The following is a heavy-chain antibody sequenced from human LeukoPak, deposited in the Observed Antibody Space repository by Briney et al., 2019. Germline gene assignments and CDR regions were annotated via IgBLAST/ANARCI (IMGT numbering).Heavy chain of an antibody. CDR3: ARHGGVVRGEGSDAFDI. Sequence: SETLSLTCTVSGGPISGSYWNWIRQSPGKGLEWIGYVYKTGSASYNPSLKTRVTISLDTSKNQFSLKLSSVTAADTAVYYCARHGGVVRGEGSDAFDIWGQGTMVTVSS. D-gene: IGHD3-10*01. J-gene: IGHJ3*02. CDR1: GGPISGSY. CDR2: VYKTGSA. V-gene: IGHV4-59*08.